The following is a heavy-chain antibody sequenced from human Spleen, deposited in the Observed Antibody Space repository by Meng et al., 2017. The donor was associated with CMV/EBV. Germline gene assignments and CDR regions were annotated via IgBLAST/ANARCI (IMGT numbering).Heavy chain of an antibody. CDR2: ITWDGGTT. CDR1: GFTFDDYA. Sequence: GGSLRLSCAASGFTFDDYAMHWVRQPPGKGLEWVSLITWDGGTTYYVDSLKGRFNISRDNTKNSLYLHMTSLRGEDTALYYCAKGKSATLGYGTDIWGQGTTVTVSS. V-gene: IGHV3-43D*03. D-gene: IGHD3-10*01. J-gene: IGHJ6*02. CDR3: AKGKSATLGYGTDI.